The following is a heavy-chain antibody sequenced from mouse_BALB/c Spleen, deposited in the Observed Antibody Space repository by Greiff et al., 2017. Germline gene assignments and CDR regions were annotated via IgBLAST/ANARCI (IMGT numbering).Heavy chain of an antibody. CDR2: ISYDGSN. CDR3: ARGFYGNNYFDY. V-gene: IGHV3-6*02. CDR1: GYSITSGYY. D-gene: IGHD2-1*01. J-gene: IGHJ2*01. Sequence: DVKLQESGPGLVKPSQSLSLTCSVTGYSITSGYYWNWIRQFPGNKLEWMGYISYDGSNNYNPSLKNRISITRDTSKNQFFLKLNSVTTEDTATYYCARGFYGNNYFDYWGQGTTLTVSS.